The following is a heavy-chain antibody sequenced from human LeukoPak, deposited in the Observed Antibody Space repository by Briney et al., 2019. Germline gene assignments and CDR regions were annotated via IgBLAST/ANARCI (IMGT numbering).Heavy chain of an antibody. D-gene: IGHD6-19*01. Sequence: GGSLRLSCAASGFTFSSYGMPWVRQAPGKGLEWVAVISYDGSNKYYADSVKGRFTISRDNSKNTLYLQMNSLRAEDTAVYYCATYSSGWPFDYWGQGTLVTVSS. V-gene: IGHV3-30*03. CDR2: ISYDGSNK. CDR3: ATYSSGWPFDY. CDR1: GFTFSSYG. J-gene: IGHJ4*02.